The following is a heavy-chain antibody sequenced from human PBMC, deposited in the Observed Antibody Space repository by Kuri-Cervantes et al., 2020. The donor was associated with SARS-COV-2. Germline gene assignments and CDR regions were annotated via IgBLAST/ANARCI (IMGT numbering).Heavy chain of an antibody. CDR2: ISYDGSNK. D-gene: IGHD3-10*01. CDR3: ASVHPDYYGSGSYLAGKDAFDI. V-gene: IGHV3-30-3*01. Sequence: GESLKISCAASGFTFSSYAMHWVRQAPGKGLEWVAVISYDGSNKYYADSVKGRFTISRDNSKNTLYLQMNSLRSEDTAVYYCASVHPDYYGSGSYLAGKDAFDIWGQGTMVTVSS. CDR1: GFTFSSYA. J-gene: IGHJ3*02.